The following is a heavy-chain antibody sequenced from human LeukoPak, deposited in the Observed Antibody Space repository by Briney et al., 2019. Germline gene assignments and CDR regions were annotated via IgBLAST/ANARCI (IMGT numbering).Heavy chain of an antibody. D-gene: IGHD6-19*01. CDR3: ARDFVAGPYNWFDP. Sequence: SETLSLTCTVSGRSISSGSYYWSWIRQPAGKGLEWIGRIYTSGSTNYNPSLKSRVTISVDTSKNQFSLKLSSVTAADTAVYYCARDFVAGPYNWFDPWGQGTLVTVSS. CDR1: GRSISSGSYY. J-gene: IGHJ5*02. V-gene: IGHV4-61*02. CDR2: IYTSGST.